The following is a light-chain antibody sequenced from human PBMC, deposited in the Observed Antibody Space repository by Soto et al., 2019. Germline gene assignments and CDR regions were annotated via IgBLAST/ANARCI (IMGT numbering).Light chain of an antibody. J-gene: IGKJ1*01. CDR2: DAS. CDR3: QQRSSTWT. Sequence: EIVLTQSPATLSLSPGERATLSCRASQSVSSYLAWYQQKPGQAPRLLIYDASNRATGIPARFRGSGSGTDFTITISSQEPEDFAVYYCQQRSSTWTFGQGTKVEIK. V-gene: IGKV3-11*01. CDR1: QSVSSY.